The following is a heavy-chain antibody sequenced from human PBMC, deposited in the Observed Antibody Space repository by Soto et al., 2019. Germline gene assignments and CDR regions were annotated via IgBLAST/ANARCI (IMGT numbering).Heavy chain of an antibody. CDR3: ARGGGGYDSSGYYYEYFQH. D-gene: IGHD3-22*01. CDR1: GFTFSSYS. CDR2: ISSSSSYI. Sequence: EVQLVESGGGLVKPGGSLRLSCAASGFTFSSYSMNWVRQAPGKGLEWVSSISSSSSYIYYADSVKGRFTISRDNAKNSLYLQMNSLRAEETAVYYCARGGGGYDSSGYYYEYFQHWGQGTLVTVSS. V-gene: IGHV3-21*01. J-gene: IGHJ1*01.